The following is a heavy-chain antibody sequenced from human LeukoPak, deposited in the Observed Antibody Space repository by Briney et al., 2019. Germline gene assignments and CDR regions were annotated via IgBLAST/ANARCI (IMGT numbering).Heavy chain of an antibody. V-gene: IGHV3-53*01. D-gene: IGHD3-10*01. CDR1: GFTVSSNY. J-gene: IGHJ4*02. CDR2: IYAGGNT. CDR3: ARGLSGSGNVYDY. Sequence: SGGSLRLSCAASGFTVSSNYLSWVRQAPGKGLEWVSVIYAGGNTYYADSVKGRFTIPRDNSKNTLYLQMNSLRAEDTAVYYCARGLSGSGNVYDYWGQGTLVTVSS.